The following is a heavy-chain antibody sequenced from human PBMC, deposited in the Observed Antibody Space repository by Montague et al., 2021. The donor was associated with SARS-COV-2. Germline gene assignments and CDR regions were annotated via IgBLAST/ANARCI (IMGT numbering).Heavy chain of an antibody. D-gene: IGHD2-2*01. CDR1: GGSTSSYY. CDR2: IYYSGST. CDR3: ARTILVVSAASRYFDL. Sequence: SETLSLTCTVSGGSTSSYYWSWIRQPLGKGLEWIGCIYYSGSTNYNPSLKSRVTISVDTSKTQFSLKLNSVTAADTAVYYCARTILVVSAASRYFDLWGRGTLVTVSS. V-gene: IGHV4-59*01. J-gene: IGHJ2*01.